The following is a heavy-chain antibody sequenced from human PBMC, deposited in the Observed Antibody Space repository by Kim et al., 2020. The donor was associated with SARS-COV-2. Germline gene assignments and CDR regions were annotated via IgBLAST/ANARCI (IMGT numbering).Heavy chain of an antibody. Sequence: SETLSLTCTVSGGSISSGDYYWSWIRQPPGKGLEWIGYIYYSGSTYYNPSLKSRVTISVDTSKNQFSLKLSSVTAADTAVYYCASYCGGDCYGFDYWGQGTLVTVSS. J-gene: IGHJ4*02. CDR2: IYYSGST. CDR1: GGSISSGDYY. CDR3: ASYCGGDCYGFDY. V-gene: IGHV4-30-4*01. D-gene: IGHD2-21*02.